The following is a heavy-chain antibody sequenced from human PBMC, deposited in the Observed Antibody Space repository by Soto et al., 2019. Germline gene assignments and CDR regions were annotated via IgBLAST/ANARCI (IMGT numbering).Heavy chain of an antibody. J-gene: IGHJ5*02. CDR2: IYYSRST. D-gene: IGHD3-10*01. V-gene: IGHV4-31*03. Sequence: SETLSLTCTVSGGSISSGGYYWSWIRQHPGKGLEWIGYIYYSRSTYYNPSLKSRVTISVDTSKNQFSLKLSSVTAADTAVYYCASGSGSYYSWFDPWGQGTLVTVSS. CDR3: ASGSGSYYSWFDP. CDR1: GGSISSGGYY.